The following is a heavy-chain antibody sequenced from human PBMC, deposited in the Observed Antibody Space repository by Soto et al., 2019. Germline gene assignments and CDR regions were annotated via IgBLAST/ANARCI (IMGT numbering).Heavy chain of an antibody. Sequence: SETLSLTCTVSSGSINSFYWSWIRQPAGKGLEWIGRIHSSGTTNYNPSLKSRVTMSVDTSKNQFSLKLTSVTAADTAVYYCARQVVVAATFVFDPWGQGTLVTVSS. V-gene: IGHV4-4*07. CDR2: IHSSGTT. J-gene: IGHJ5*02. D-gene: IGHD2-15*01. CDR3: ARQVVVAATFVFDP. CDR1: SGSINSFY.